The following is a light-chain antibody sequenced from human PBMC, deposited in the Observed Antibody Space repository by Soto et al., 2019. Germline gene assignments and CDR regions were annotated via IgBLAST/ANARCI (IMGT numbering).Light chain of an antibody. J-gene: IGKJ3*01. V-gene: IGKV1-39*01. Sequence: DIQMTQSPSSLSASVGDRVTITCRASQSISNYLNWYQQKPGKAPKLLIYAASSLQSGVPSMFSGSGSGTDFTLTIRSLQTEDFATYSCQQSYTTLFTFGPGTNVDI. CDR2: AAS. CDR1: QSISNY. CDR3: QQSYTTLFT.